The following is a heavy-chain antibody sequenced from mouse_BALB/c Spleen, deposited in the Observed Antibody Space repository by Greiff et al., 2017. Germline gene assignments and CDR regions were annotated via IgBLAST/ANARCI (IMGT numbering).Heavy chain of an antibody. CDR3: AREGNLLPFAY. Sequence: VQLQQSGAELVRPGTSVKVSCKASGYAFTNYLIEWVKQRPGQGLEWIGVINPGSGGTNYNEKFKGKATLTADKSSSTAYMQLSSLTSDDSAVYFCAREGNLLPFAYWGQGTLVTVSA. J-gene: IGHJ3*01. CDR2: INPGSGGT. D-gene: IGHD1-1*01. CDR1: GYAFTNYL. V-gene: IGHV1-54*01.